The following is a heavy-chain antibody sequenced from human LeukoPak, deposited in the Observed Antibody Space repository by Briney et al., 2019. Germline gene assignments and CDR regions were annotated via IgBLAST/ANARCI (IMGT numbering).Heavy chain of an antibody. V-gene: IGHV3-23*01. CDR3: GKDMQLTY. J-gene: IGHJ4*02. D-gene: IGHD6-13*01. CDR2: ISSSGGST. CDR1: GFTFSSSA. Sequence: PGGSLRLSCAASGFTFSSSAMSWVRQAPGKGLEWVSLISSSGGSTYYSDSVKGRFSISRDDSKNTLYLQMDSLRAEDTAVYYCGKDMQLTYWGRGILVTVSS.